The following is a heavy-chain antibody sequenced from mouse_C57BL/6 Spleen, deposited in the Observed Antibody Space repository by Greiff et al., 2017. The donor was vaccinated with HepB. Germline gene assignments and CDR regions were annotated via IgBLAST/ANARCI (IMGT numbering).Heavy chain of an antibody. D-gene: IGHD4-1*01. CDR2: IDPSDSYT. CDR3: AREGELGPFAY. J-gene: IGHJ3*01. CDR1: GYTFTSYW. V-gene: IGHV1-69*01. Sequence: QVQLQQPGAELVMPGASVKLSCKASGYTFTSYWMHWVKQRPGQGLEWIGEIDPSDSYTNYNQKFKGKSTLTVDKSSSTAYMQLSSLTSEDSAVYYCAREGELGPFAYWGQGTLVTVSA.